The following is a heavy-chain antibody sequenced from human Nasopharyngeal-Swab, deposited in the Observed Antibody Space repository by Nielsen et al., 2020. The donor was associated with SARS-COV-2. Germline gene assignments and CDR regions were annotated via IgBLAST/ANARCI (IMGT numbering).Heavy chain of an antibody. CDR3: ARDGLWGRDY. CDR2: IKQDGSEK. V-gene: IGHV3-7*04. CDR1: GFTFSSHW. J-gene: IGHJ4*02. Sequence: GESLKISCAASGFTFSSHWMSWVRQAPGKGLEWVANIKQDGSEKYYVDSVEGRFTISRDNAKNSLYLQMNSLRAEDTAVYYCARDGLWGRDYWGQGTLVTVSS. D-gene: IGHD7-27*01.